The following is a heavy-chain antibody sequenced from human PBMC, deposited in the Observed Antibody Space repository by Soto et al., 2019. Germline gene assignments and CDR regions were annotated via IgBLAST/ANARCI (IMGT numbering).Heavy chain of an antibody. CDR1: GGSFSGYY. D-gene: IGHD3-10*01. Sequence: PSETLSLTCAVYGGSFSGYYWSWIRQPPGKGLEWIGEINHSGSTNYNPSLKSRVTISVDTSKNQFSLKLSSVTAADTAVYFCARVIRGSGSYYTAGFDYWGQGTLVTVSS. V-gene: IGHV4-34*01. CDR2: INHSGST. J-gene: IGHJ4*02. CDR3: ARVIRGSGSYYTAGFDY.